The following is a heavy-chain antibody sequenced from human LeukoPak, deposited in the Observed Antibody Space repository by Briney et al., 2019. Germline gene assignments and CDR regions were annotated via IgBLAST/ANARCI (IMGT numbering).Heavy chain of an antibody. Sequence: GASVKVSCKASGYTFTSYGISWVRQAPGQGLEWMGGFDPEDGATIYAQKFQGRVTVTEDTSTDTAYMELSSLRSEDTAVYYCATVVLYSGYYFDYWGQGTLVTVSS. CDR1: GYTFTSYG. V-gene: IGHV1-24*01. CDR3: ATVVLYSGYYFDY. CDR2: FDPEDGAT. D-gene: IGHD5-12*01. J-gene: IGHJ4*02.